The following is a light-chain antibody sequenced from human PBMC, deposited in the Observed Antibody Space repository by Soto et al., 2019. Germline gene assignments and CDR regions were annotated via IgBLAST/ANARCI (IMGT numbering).Light chain of an antibody. V-gene: IGKV3-20*01. Sequence: EKVLTQSPGTLSLSPGERATLSCRASQNVSSSYLAWHQHKRGQAPRLLIYGASNRATGIPDRVSGSGSGTDFTLTISRLEPEDFEVYYCQQYGSSPFTFGGGTKVEIX. CDR3: QQYGSSPFT. CDR1: QNVSSSY. CDR2: GAS. J-gene: IGKJ4*01.